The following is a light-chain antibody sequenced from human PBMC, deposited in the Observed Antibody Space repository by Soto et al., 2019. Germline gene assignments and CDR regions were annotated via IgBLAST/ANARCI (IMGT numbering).Light chain of an antibody. J-gene: IGLJ1*01. CDR1: SSDVGGYDY. CDR2: DVS. Sequence: QSALTQPRSVSGSPGQSVTISCTGTSSDVGGYDYVSWYQQHPGEGPKLMIYDVSKRPSGVPDRFSGSKSGNTASLTISGLQVGDDADYYCCSYAGSYTYVFATGTKVTVL. V-gene: IGLV2-11*01. CDR3: CSYAGSYTYV.